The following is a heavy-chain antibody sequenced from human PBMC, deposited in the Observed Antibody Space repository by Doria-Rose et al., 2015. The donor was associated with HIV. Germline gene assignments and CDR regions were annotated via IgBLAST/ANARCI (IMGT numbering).Heavy chain of an antibody. Sequence: QVTLKESGPVLVKPTETLTLTCTVSGVSLSSPGMGVSWIRQPPGKALAWLANILSDDERSYKTFLKSRLTISRGTSKSQVVLTMTDMDPVDTDTYYCARIKSSRWYHKYYFDFWGQGTLVIVSA. CDR2: ILSDDER. V-gene: IGHV2-26*01. J-gene: IGHJ4*02. CDR3: ARIKSSRWYHKYYFDF. D-gene: IGHD6-13*01. CDR1: GVSLSSPGMG.